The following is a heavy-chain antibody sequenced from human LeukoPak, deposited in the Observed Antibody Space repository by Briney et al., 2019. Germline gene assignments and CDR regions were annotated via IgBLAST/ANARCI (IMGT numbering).Heavy chain of an antibody. J-gene: IGHJ4*02. CDR1: GFTVSSYY. CDR2: IYSGGST. Sequence: GGSLRLSCAASGFTVSSYYMSWVRQAPGKGLECVSVIYSGGSTYYADSVKGRFTISRDNSKNTLYLQMNSLRAEDTAVYYCAKIEAVAGTVCDYWGQGTLVGVSS. CDR3: AKIEAVAGTVCDY. V-gene: IGHV3-53*01. D-gene: IGHD6-19*01.